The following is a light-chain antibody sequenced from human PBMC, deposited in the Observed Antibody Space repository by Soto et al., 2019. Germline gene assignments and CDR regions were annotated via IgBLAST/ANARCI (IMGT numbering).Light chain of an antibody. CDR2: AAS. CDR1: QSVNDY. Sequence: DFQVTQSPSSLSASVGDRVTITCRASQSVNDYLNWYQQRPGKAPRLLIYAASTLHSGVPSRFSGSGFGTDFSLTITSLQPEDFATYYCQQRFSTPYIFGQGTKVDIK. CDR3: QQRFSTPYI. V-gene: IGKV1-39*01. J-gene: IGKJ2*01.